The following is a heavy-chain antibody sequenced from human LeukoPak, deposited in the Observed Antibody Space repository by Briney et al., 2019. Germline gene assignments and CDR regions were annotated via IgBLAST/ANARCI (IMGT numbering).Heavy chain of an antibody. V-gene: IGHV1-8*01. CDR3: ARYCSGNGCFPSSAAFDF. CDR1: GYTFTSYD. D-gene: IGHD2-15*01. CDR2: MKPHSGDT. J-gene: IGHJ3*01. Sequence: ASVKVSCKASGYTFTSYDINWARQATGQGLEWMGWMKPHSGDTGYAQRFQGRVNMTRDTSTNTAYLELTSLISEDTAVYYCARYCSGNGCFPSSAAFDFWGQGTMVTVSS.